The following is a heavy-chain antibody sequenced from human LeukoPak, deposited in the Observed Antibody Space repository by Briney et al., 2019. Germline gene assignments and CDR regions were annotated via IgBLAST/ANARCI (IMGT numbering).Heavy chain of an antibody. J-gene: IGHJ4*02. CDR3: AKGYSSGWYFEY. D-gene: IGHD6-19*01. CDR2: ISGSGGRT. V-gene: IGHV3-23*01. Sequence: TGGSLRLSCAASGFTFSSYAMSWVRQAPGKGLEWVSAISGSGGRTYYADSVKGRFTISRDNSKNTLYLQMNSLRAEDTAVYYCAKGYSSGWYFEYWGQGTLVTVSS. CDR1: GFTFSSYA.